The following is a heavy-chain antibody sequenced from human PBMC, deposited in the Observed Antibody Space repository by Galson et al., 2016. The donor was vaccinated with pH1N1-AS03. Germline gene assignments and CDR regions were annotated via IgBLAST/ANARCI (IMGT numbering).Heavy chain of an antibody. CDR3: AKDLTAVAGKWFDWFDP. D-gene: IGHD6-19*01. J-gene: IGHJ5*02. Sequence: CAASGFTFTTCAMTWVRQAPGQGLEWVSTISASGGSTFYADSVKGRFTISRDNSKNTLYLQMNSLRAEDAAVYYCAKDLTAVAGKWFDWFDPWGQGTLVTVSS. CDR2: ISASGGST. CDR1: GFTFTTCA. V-gene: IGHV3-23*01.